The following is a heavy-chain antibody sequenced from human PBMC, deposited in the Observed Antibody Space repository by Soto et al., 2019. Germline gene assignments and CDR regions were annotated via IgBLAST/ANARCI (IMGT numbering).Heavy chain of an antibody. V-gene: IGHV4-31*03. CDR1: GASISRGGYY. Sequence: PSETLSLTCTVSGASISRGGYYWSWIRLHPGKGLEWIGYIYYSGSTYYNPSLKSRVTISVDTSKNQFSLKLSSVTAADTAVYYCAREEDIVATMGSSGAFDIWGQGTMVTVSS. CDR3: AREEDIVATMGSSGAFDI. CDR2: IYYSGST. J-gene: IGHJ3*02. D-gene: IGHD5-12*01.